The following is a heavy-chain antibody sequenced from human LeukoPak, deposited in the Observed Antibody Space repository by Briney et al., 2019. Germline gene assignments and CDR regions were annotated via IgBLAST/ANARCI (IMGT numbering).Heavy chain of an antibody. CDR3: ARLSCTSTSCPGWIDP. J-gene: IGHJ5*02. V-gene: IGHV4-59*01. CDR2: IYYSGTT. CDR1: GGSISSYY. D-gene: IGHD2-2*01. Sequence: SGTLSLTCTVSGGSISSYYWSWIRQPPGKGLDWIVYIYYSGTTNYNPSLKSRVTISLDTSKKQSYLKLRSVTAADTAVYYCARLSCTSTSCPGWIDPWGQGTLVSVSS.